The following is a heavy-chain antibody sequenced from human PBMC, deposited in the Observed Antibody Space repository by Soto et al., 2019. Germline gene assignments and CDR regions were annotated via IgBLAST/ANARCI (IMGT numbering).Heavy chain of an antibody. CDR3: ARDLWGYCGTDCYPLEV. CDR1: GGSISRYY. D-gene: IGHD2-21*02. CDR2: LYNTGST. V-gene: IGHV4-59*01. Sequence: SETLSLTCTVSGGSISRYYWSWIRQPPGKGLEWIGYLYNTGSTIYNPSLKSRVTISVDTSKNQFSLNLNSVTAADTAVYFCARDLWGYCGTDCYPLEVWGPGTTVTVSS. J-gene: IGHJ6*02.